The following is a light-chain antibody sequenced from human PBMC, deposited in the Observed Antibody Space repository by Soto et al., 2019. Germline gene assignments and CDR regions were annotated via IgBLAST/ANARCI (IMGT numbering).Light chain of an antibody. J-gene: IGLJ2*01. V-gene: IGLV1-40*01. Sequence: QSVLTQPPSVSGAPGQRVTISCTGSSSNIGAGYDVHWYQQLPGTAPKLLISTNNQRPAGVPDRFSGSKSGTSASLAISGLQSKDAADYYCAAWDDSLNGPVFGGGTQLTVL. CDR1: SSNIGAGYD. CDR3: AAWDDSLNGPV. CDR2: TNN.